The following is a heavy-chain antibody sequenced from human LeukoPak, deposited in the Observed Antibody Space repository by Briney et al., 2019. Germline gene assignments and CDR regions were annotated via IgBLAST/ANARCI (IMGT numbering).Heavy chain of an antibody. Sequence: GGSLRLSCAASGFTFSSYSMNWVRQAPGKGLEWVSYISSSSSTIYYADSVKGRFTISRDNAKNSLYLQMNSLRAEDTAVYYCARDQRVWGSYRGAFDIWGQGTMVTVSS. V-gene: IGHV3-48*01. CDR3: ARDQRVWGSYRGAFDI. D-gene: IGHD3-16*02. CDR1: GFTFSSYS. CDR2: ISSSSSTI. J-gene: IGHJ3*02.